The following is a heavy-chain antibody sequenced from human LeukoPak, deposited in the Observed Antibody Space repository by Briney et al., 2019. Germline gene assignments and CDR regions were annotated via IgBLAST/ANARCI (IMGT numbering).Heavy chain of an antibody. Sequence: SETLSLTCTASGGSISSSSYYWGWIRQPPGKGLEWIGSIYYSGSTYYNPSLKSRVTISADTSKNQFSLKLSSVTAADTAVYYCARQGVDRYYYDSSGSNKGFDYWGQGTLVTVSS. J-gene: IGHJ4*02. CDR3: ARQGVDRYYYDSSGSNKGFDY. CDR1: GGSISSSSYY. V-gene: IGHV4-39*01. CDR2: IYYSGST. D-gene: IGHD3-22*01.